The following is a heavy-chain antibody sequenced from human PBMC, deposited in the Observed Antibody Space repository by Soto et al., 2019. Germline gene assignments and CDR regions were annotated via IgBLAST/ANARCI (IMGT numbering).Heavy chain of an antibody. CDR2: IKQDGSEK. CDR1: GFTFSYYW. D-gene: IGHD4-4*01. J-gene: IGHJ4*02. V-gene: IGHV3-7*05. Sequence: LRLSCAASGFTFSYYWMSWVRQAPGKGLEWVANIKQDGSEKYYVDSVKGRFTISRDNAKNSLFLQMNSLRAEDTALYYCARTYSPFDYWGQGTLVTVSS. CDR3: ARTYSPFDY.